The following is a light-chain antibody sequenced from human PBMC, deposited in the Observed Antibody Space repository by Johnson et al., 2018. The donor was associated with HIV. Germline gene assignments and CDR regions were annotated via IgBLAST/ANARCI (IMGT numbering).Light chain of an antibody. CDR1: SSNIGNNY. J-gene: IGLJ1*01. CDR2: ENN. CDR3: GTWDSSLSVLYV. V-gene: IGLV1-51*01. Sequence: QSVLTQPPSVSAAPGQKVTISCSGSSSNIGNNYVSWYKQLPGTAPKLLIYENNKRPSGIPDRFSGSKSGTSATLGIRRLQTGDEADYYCGTWDSSLSVLYVFGTGTKVTVL.